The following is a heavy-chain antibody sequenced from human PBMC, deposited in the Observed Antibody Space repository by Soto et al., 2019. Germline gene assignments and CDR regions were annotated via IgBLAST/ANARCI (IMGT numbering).Heavy chain of an antibody. CDR1: RITFSSHW. Sequence: PGGSLRLSCAAARITFSSHWMSWVRQAPGKGLEWVANIKQDESEKYYLDSVRGRFTISRDNAKDSLYLQMNSLRVEDTAVYYCVKGGTNFASWGQGTLVTVSS. V-gene: IGHV3-7*03. J-gene: IGHJ4*02. D-gene: IGHD1-7*01. CDR3: VKGGTNFAS. CDR2: IKQDESEK.